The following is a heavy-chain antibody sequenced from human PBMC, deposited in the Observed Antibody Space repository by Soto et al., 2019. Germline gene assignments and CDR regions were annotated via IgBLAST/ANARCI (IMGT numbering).Heavy chain of an antibody. CDR3: ARGPPLLY. CDR2: IYHSVST. J-gene: IGHJ4*02. D-gene: IGHD2-15*01. CDR1: CGSISSGGYS. Sequence: SETLSLTCDVSCGSISSGGYSWSWIRQPPGKGLEWIGYIYHSVSTYYNPSLKSRVTISVDRSKNQFSLKLSSVTAADTAVYYCARGPPLLYWGQGTLVTVSS. V-gene: IGHV4-30-2*01.